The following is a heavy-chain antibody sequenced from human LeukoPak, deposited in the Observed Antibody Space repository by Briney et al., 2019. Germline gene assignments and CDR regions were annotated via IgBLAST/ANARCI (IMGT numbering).Heavy chain of an antibody. CDR1: GDSVSSDRAA. CDR2: TYYRSTWYN. Sequence: SQTLSLTCAISGDSVSSDRAAWNWVRQSPSRGLEWLGRTYYRSTWYNDYAVSVKSRININADTSKNQFSLQLNSVTPEDTAVYYCTRDSGYCSGGTCHISGMDVWGQGTTVTVSS. V-gene: IGHV6-1*01. D-gene: IGHD2-15*01. CDR3: TRDSGYCSGGTCHISGMDV. J-gene: IGHJ6*02.